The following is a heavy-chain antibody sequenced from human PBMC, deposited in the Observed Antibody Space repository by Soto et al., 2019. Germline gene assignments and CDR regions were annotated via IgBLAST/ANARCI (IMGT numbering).Heavy chain of an antibody. J-gene: IGHJ4*02. Sequence: SVKVSCKASGGTFSSYAISWVRQAPGQGLEWMGGIIPIFGTANYAQKFQGRVTITADESTSTAYMELSSLRSEDTAVYYCATGLLRYDILTGYAPFDYWSQGTLVIVSS. CDR2: IIPIFGTA. V-gene: IGHV1-69*13. D-gene: IGHD3-9*01. CDR1: GGTFSSYA. CDR3: ATGLLRYDILTGYAPFDY.